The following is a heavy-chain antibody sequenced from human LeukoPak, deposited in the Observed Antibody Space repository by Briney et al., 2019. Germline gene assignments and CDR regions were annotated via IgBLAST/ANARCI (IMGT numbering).Heavy chain of an antibody. CDR1: GYTFTAYY. CDR2: INPNSGGT. CDR3: ARDSRGAYNFDF. D-gene: IGHD3-10*01. V-gene: IGHV1-2*02. J-gene: IGHJ4*02. Sequence: ASVKVSCKASGYTFTAYYMHWLRQAPGQGLEWMGWINPNSGGTKYAQKFQGRVTMTRDTSISTAYMDLSSLGSDDTAVYYCARDSRGAYNFDFWGQGTLVTVSS.